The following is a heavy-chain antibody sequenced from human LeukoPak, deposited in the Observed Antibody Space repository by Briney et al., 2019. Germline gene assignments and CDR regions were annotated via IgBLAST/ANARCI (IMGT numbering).Heavy chain of an antibody. V-gene: IGHV4-34*01. Sequence: KRSETLSLTCAVYGGSFSGYYWSWIRQPPGKGLEWIGEINHSGSTNYNPSLKSRVTISVDTSKNQFSLKLSSVTAADTAVYHCARSQGYSYAYFDYWGQGTLVTVSS. CDR1: GGSFSGYY. D-gene: IGHD5-18*01. J-gene: IGHJ4*02. CDR2: INHSGST. CDR3: ARSQGYSYAYFDY.